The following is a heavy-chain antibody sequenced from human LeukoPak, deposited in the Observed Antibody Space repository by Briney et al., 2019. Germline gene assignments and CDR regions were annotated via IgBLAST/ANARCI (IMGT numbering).Heavy chain of an antibody. CDR1: GFTFRKHW. V-gene: IGHV3-7*01. CDR2: IKRDGSEK. Sequence: GGSLRLSCAATGFTFRKHWMSWVRQAPGKGLEWVASIKRDGSEKYYVDSVKGRFTISRDNAKNSLYLQMNSLRAEDTAVYHCVREASGGTKGVSGTFDIWGQGTLVTVSS. CDR3: VREASGGTKGVSGTFDI. D-gene: IGHD6-13*01. J-gene: IGHJ3*02.